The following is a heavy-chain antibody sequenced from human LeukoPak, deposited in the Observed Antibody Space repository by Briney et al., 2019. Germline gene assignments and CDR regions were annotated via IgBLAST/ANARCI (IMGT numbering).Heavy chain of an antibody. CDR1: GFTFSSYG. CDR3: CGSTSHYYYYMDV. D-gene: IGHD2-2*01. V-gene: IGHV3-30*02. CDR2: IRYDGSNK. J-gene: IGHJ6*03. Sequence: GSLRLSCAASGFTFSSYGMHWVRQAPGKGLEWVAFIRYDGSNKYYADSVKGRFTISRDNSKNTLYLQMNSLRAEDTAVYYSCGSTSHYYYYMDVWGKGTTVTVSS.